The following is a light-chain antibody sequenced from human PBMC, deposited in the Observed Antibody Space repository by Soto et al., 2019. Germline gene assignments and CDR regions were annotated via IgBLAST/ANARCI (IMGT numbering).Light chain of an antibody. CDR3: QQSYSTPTIT. CDR1: QSISDY. CDR2: ASS. J-gene: IGKJ5*01. Sequence: DIQMTQSPSSLSASVGDRVTITCRANQSISDYLNWYQQKPGKAPKFLIYASSSLQSGVPSRFRGSASGTLFTLTISSLQPEDFATYYCQQSYSTPTITFGHGTRLEIK. V-gene: IGKV1-39*01.